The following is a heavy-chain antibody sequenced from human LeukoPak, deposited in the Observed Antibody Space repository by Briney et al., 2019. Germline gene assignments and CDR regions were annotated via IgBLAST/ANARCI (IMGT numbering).Heavy chain of an antibody. Sequence: ASVKVSCKASGGTFSSYAISWVRQAPGQGLEWMGGIIPIFGTANYAQKFQGRVTITANESTSTAYMELSSLRSEDTAVYYCARHSDSYYYYYMDVWGKGTTVTVSS. CDR3: ARHSDSYYYYYMDV. CDR1: GGTFSSYA. V-gene: IGHV1-69*13. J-gene: IGHJ6*03. CDR2: IIPIFGTA.